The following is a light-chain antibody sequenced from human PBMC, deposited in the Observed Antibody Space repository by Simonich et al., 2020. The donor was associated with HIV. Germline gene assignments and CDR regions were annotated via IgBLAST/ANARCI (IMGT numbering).Light chain of an antibody. V-gene: IGKV1-5*03. CDR1: QTISTW. CDR3: QQYYSNLVT. Sequence: DIQMTQSPSTLSASVGDRVTITCRASQTISTWLAWYQQKPGKAPKLLIYKASNLESGVPSRFSGSGSGTDYTLTISSLQPEDFATYYCQQYYSNLVTFGGGTKVEIK. J-gene: IGKJ4*01. CDR2: KAS.